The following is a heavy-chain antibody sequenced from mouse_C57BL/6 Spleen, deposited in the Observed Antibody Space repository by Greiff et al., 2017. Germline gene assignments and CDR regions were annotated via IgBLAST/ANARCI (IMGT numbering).Heavy chain of an antibody. D-gene: IGHD2-5*01. V-gene: IGHV1-9*01. CDR3: ARGAYYSNRPFAY. Sequence: VQLQQSGAELMKPGASVKLSCKATGYTFTGYWIEWVKQRPGHGLEWIGEILPGSGSTNYNEKFKGKATFTADTSSNTAYMQLSSLTTEDSAIYYCARGAYYSNRPFAYWGQGTLVTVSA. CDR2: ILPGSGST. CDR1: GYTFTGYW. J-gene: IGHJ3*01.